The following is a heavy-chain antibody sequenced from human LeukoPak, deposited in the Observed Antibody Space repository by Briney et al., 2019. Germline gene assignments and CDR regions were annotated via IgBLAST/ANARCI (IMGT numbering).Heavy chain of an antibody. J-gene: IGHJ6*03. D-gene: IGHD3-22*01. CDR1: GGTFSDYA. Sequence: AASVKVSCKASGGTFSDYALNWVRQAPGQGLEWMGVFIPILGTANSTQKFQGRVTITADISTNTVYMELSSLRSDDTAVYYCARDPYRYYDLNYYYYYMDVWGKGTTVTVSS. CDR3: ARDPYRYYDLNYYYYYMDV. CDR2: FIPILGTA. V-gene: IGHV1-69*10.